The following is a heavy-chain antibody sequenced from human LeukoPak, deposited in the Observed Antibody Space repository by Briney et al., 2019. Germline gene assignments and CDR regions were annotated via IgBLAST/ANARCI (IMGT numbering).Heavy chain of an antibody. D-gene: IGHD2/OR15-2a*01. CDR1: GFTFSSSA. Sequence: ASVKVSCKASGFTFSSSAIQWVRQARGQRLEWIGWIVVGSGNTNFAQKFKERVTITRDMSTSTAYMELNSLRSEDTAVYYCAADDLNIGYWGQGTLVSVSS. J-gene: IGHJ4*02. CDR3: AADDLNIGY. CDR2: IVVGSGNT. V-gene: IGHV1-58*02.